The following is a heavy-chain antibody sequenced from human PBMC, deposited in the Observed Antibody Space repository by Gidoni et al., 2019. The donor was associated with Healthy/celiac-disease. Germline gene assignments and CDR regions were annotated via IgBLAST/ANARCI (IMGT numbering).Heavy chain of an antibody. D-gene: IGHD4-17*01. CDR2: VNPNSGNT. V-gene: IGHV1-8*01. Sequence: QVQLVQSGAEVKKPGASVKVSCKVSGYPFTRYDITWVRQATGQGLEWMGWVNPNSGNTGDAQKFQGRVTMTRNTSISTAYMELSSLRSEDTAVYYCARGPRLLPTVTTRYRGWFDPWGQGTLVTVSS. CDR1: GYPFTRYD. CDR3: ARGPRLLPTVTTRYRGWFDP. J-gene: IGHJ5*02.